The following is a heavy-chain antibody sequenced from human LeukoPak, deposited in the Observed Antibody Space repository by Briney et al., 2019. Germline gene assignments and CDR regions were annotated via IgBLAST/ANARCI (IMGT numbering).Heavy chain of an antibody. J-gene: IGHJ4*02. CDR1: GYTFTGYY. V-gene: IGHV1-2*06. Sequence: ASVKVSCKTSGYTFTGYYIHWMRQAPGQGREWLGRINPNSGATNYAQKFQGRVAMTRDTSISTAYMELSGVTSDDTAMYFCARVPTTQPLHDFWGQGTLVTVSS. D-gene: IGHD4-17*01. CDR3: ARVPTTQPLHDF. CDR2: INPNSGAT.